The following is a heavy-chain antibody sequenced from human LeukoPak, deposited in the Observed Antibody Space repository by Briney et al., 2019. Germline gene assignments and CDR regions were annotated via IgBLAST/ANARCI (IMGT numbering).Heavy chain of an antibody. CDR2: IYYSGST. J-gene: IGHJ4*02. V-gene: IGHV4-30-4*08. Sequence: SETLSLTCTVSGGSISSGDYYRSWIRQPPGKGLEWIGYIYYSGSTYYNPSLKSRVTISVDTSKNQFSLKLSSVTAADTAVYYCARAIVGATFDYWGQGTLVTVSS. CDR1: GGSISSGDYY. CDR3: ARAIVGATFDY. D-gene: IGHD1-26*01.